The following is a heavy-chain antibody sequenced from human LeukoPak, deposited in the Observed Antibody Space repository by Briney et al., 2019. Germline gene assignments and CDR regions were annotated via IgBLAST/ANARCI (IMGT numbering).Heavy chain of an antibody. CDR1: RGSISSSSYY. V-gene: IGHV4-39*01. CDR3: ARQHKSYYMDV. J-gene: IGHJ6*03. CDR2: IYYSGST. Sequence: SETLSLTCTVSRGSISSSSYYWGWIRQPPGKGLEWIGSIYYSGSTYYNPSLKSRVTISVDTSKNQFSLKLSSVTAADTAVYYCARQHKSYYMDVWGKGTTVTVSS.